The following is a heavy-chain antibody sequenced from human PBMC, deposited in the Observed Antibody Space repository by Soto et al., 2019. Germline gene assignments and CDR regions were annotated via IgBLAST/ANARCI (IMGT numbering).Heavy chain of an antibody. J-gene: IGHJ6*02. V-gene: IGHV4-34*01. D-gene: IGHD3-10*01. Sequence: SETLSLTCAVYGGSFSGYYWSWIRQPPGKGLEWIGEINHSGSTNYNPSLKSRVTISVDTSKNQFSLKLSSVTAADTAVYYCARGGSRITMVRGVIGGMDVWGQGTTVTVSS. CDR2: INHSGST. CDR1: GGSFSGYY. CDR3: ARGGSRITMVRGVIGGMDV.